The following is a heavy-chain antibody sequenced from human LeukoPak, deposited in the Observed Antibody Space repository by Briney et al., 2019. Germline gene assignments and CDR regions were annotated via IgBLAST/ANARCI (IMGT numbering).Heavy chain of an antibody. CDR1: GFTFSSYA. CDR3: AKGLIAAAGRNWFDP. J-gene: IGHJ5*02. Sequence: PGGSLRLSCAASGFTFSSYAMSWVRQAPGKGLEWVSAISGGGGSTYYADSVKGRFTISRDNSKNTLYLQMNSLRAEDTAVYYCAKGLIAAAGRNWFDPWGQGTLVTVSS. V-gene: IGHV3-23*01. CDR2: ISGGGGST. D-gene: IGHD6-13*01.